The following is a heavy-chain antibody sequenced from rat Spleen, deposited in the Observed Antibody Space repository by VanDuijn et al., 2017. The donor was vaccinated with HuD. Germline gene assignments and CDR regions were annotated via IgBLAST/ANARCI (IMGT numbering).Heavy chain of an antibody. CDR3: ARSYGGYTSNWFPY. Sequence: QVQLKESGPGLVQPSQTLSLTCTVSGFSLSNYGLIWVRQPPGKGLEWMGVIWGNGNTNYKSVFKSRLSISRDTSKSQVFLKMNNLQTEDTAMYFCARSYGGYTSNWFPYWGQGTLVTVSS. CDR2: IWGNGNT. J-gene: IGHJ3*01. D-gene: IGHD1-11*01. CDR1: GFSLSNYG. V-gene: IGHV2S61*01.